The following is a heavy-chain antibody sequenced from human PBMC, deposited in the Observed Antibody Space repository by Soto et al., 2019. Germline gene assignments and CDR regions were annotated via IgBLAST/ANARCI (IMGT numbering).Heavy chain of an antibody. V-gene: IGHV4-31*03. Sequence: QVQLQESGPGLVKPSQTLSLTCTVSGGSISSGGYYWSWIRQHPGKGLEWIGYIYYSGSTYYNPSLKSRVTKTVVTSQNEVPRKRSFVTAADTAVYFCARAGNVWFGELFPPYGMDVWGQGTTVTVSS. CDR2: IYYSGST. CDR1: GGSISSGGYY. D-gene: IGHD3-10*01. J-gene: IGHJ6*02. CDR3: ARAGNVWFGELFPPYGMDV.